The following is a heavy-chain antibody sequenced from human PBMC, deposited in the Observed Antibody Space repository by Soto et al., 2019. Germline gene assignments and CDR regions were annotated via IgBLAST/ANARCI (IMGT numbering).Heavy chain of an antibody. V-gene: IGHV4-31*03. J-gene: IGHJ5*02. CDR3: ARVSATGTRWFDP. CDR2: ISYRGTP. D-gene: IGHD6-13*01. CDR1: GGSFSSGAYY. Sequence: QVQLQESGPGLVKPSQNLSLTCTVSGGSFSSGAYYWSWVRRHPGMGLEWIGYISYRGTPYYNPSLKRRLTISVDASRSQFSLRLSSVTAADTAVYYCARVSATGTRWFDPWGQGTLVTVSS.